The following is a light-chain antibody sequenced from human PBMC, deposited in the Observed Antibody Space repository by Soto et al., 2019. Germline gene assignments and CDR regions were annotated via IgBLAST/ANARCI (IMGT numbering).Light chain of an antibody. CDR3: QSYDSSLSGVV. J-gene: IGLJ2*01. Sequence: QSVLTQPPSVSGAPGQRVTVSCTGSSSNIGAGSDVHWYQHLPGTAPQLLIYGNNNRPSGVPDRFSGSKSGTSASLAITGLQPEDEADYYCQSYDSSLSGVVFGGGTKLTVL. CDR1: SSNIGAGSD. V-gene: IGLV1-40*01. CDR2: GNN.